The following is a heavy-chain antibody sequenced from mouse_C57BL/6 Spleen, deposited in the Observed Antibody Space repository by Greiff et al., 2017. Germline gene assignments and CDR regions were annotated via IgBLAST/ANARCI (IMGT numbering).Heavy chain of an antibody. CDR2: LFPGDGDT. V-gene: IGHV1-82*01. J-gene: IGHJ3*01. CDR1: GYAFSSSW. CDR3: ARATYGYYWGFAY. D-gene: IGHD2-3*01. Sequence: VQLQQSGPELVKPGASVKISCTASGYAFSSSWMNWVKQRPGKGLEWIGRLFPGDGDTKYNGKFKGKATLTTDKSYSTAYMQLRRLTSEDSAVYFWARATYGYYWGFAYWGQGTLVTVSA.